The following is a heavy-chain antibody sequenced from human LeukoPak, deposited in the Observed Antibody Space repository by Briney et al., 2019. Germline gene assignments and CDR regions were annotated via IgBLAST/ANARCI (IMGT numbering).Heavy chain of an antibody. CDR2: ISGNGGRT. J-gene: IGHJ4*02. Sequence: GGSLRLSCAASGFTFSILDMSWVRQAPGKGLEWVSAISGNGGRTYYADSVKGRFTISRDNSKNTLYLQMNSLRAEDTAVYYCARVAWYYDSSGYYDYWGQGTLVTVSS. D-gene: IGHD3-22*01. V-gene: IGHV3-23*01. CDR1: GFTFSILD. CDR3: ARVAWYYDSSGYYDY.